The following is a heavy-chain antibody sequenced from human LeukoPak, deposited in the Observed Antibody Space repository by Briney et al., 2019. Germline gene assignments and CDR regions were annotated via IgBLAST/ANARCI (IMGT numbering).Heavy chain of an antibody. CDR1: GFTFSGYG. CDR2: ISGSGDNT. J-gene: IGHJ4*02. V-gene: IGHV3-23*01. D-gene: IGHD3-9*01. Sequence: GGSLRLSCAASGFTFSGYGMSWVRQAPGKGLEWVSTISGSGDNTYYADSVKGRFTISRDNSKNTLFLQMNSLRSEDTAVYYCASPSNFLTGYYNFDCWGQGTLVAVSS. CDR3: ASPSNFLTGYYNFDC.